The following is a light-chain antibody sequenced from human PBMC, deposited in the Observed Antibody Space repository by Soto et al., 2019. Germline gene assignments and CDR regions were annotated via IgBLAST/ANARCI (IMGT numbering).Light chain of an antibody. Sequence: EIVLTQSPATLSLSPGERATLSCGASQSVSGTYLAWYQQKFGLAPRLLIYDASTRATGIPVRFSGSGSGTAFTLTIGRLEPEDSAVYYCQQYGTSPWTFGQGTKVEIK. V-gene: IGKV3D-20*01. CDR3: QQYGTSPWT. CDR1: QSVSGTY. J-gene: IGKJ1*01. CDR2: DAS.